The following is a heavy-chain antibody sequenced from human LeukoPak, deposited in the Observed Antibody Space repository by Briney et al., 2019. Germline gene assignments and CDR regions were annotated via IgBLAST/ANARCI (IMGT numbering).Heavy chain of an antibody. CDR1: GFTFSSYG. V-gene: IGHV3-30*18. J-gene: IGHJ6*02. CDR2: ISYDGSNK. D-gene: IGHD3-16*01. Sequence: GGSLRLSCAASGFTFSSYGMHWVRQAPGKGLEWVAVISYDGSNKYYADSVKGRFTISRDNSKNTLYLQMNSLRAEDTAVYYCAKTFDYFYYYYGMDVWGQGTTVTVSS. CDR3: AKTFDYFYYYYGMDV.